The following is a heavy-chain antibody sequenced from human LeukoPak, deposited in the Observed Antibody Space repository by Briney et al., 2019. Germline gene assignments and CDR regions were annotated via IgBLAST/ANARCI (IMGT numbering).Heavy chain of an antibody. CDR2: IDWNSDNI. Sequence: GGSLRLSCAASGFTFNYYAMHWVRQAPGKGLEWVASIDWNSDNIGYADSVKGRFTISRDNAQNSLYLQMNSLRAEDTALYYCAKDIGGSYYFDYWGQGTLVTVSS. CDR3: AKDIGGSYYFDY. V-gene: IGHV3-9*01. J-gene: IGHJ4*02. CDR1: GFTFNYYA. D-gene: IGHD3-10*01.